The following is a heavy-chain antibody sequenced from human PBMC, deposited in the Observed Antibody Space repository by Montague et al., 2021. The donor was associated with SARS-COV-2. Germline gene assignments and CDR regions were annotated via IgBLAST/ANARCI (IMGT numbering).Heavy chain of an antibody. Sequence: TLSLTCTVSGGSISSGGFYWSWIRQHPGKGLEWIGYIYYSGSTYYNPSLKSRVTISVDTTKNQLSLKLSSVTDADTSVYYCARGATIFGVVTFPFDYWGQGALVTVSS. J-gene: IGHJ4*02. D-gene: IGHD3-3*01. CDR2: IYYSGST. CDR1: GGSISSGGFY. V-gene: IGHV4-31*03. CDR3: ARGATIFGVVTFPFDY.